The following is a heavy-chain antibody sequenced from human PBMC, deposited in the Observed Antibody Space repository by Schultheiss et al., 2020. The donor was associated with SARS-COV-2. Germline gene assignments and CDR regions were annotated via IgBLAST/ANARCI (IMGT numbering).Heavy chain of an antibody. CDR1: GFTFSSYA. V-gene: IGHV3-23*01. D-gene: IGHD2-2*01. CDR2: ISGSGGST. Sequence: GGSLRLSCAASGFTFSSYAMSWVRQAPGKGLEWVSAISGSGGSTYYADSVKGRFTISRDNSKNTLYLQMNSLRDEDTAVYYCVSDLIAVEPSGRQNYNMDVWGKGTTVTVSS. CDR3: VSDLIAVEPSGRQNYNMDV. J-gene: IGHJ6*03.